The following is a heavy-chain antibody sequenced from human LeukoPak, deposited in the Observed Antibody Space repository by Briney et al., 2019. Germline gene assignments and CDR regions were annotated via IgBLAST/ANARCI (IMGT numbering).Heavy chain of an antibody. D-gene: IGHD5-24*01. CDR1: GYTFTNYA. Sequence: RASVKVSCKASGYTFTNYAINWVRQAPGQGLEWMGIVNPSGDSTNYAQNFQGRVTMTGDTSTSTVYMELSSLRSEDTAVYYCARVRDGYNDAYDIWGQGTMVTVPS. J-gene: IGHJ3*02. CDR3: ARVRDGYNDAYDI. CDR2: VNPSGDST. V-gene: IGHV1-46*01.